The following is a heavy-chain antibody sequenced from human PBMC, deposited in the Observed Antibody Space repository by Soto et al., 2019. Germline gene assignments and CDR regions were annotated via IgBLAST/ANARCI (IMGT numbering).Heavy chain of an antibody. Sequence: GVSLRLSCAASGFTFSSYAMHWVRQAPGKGLEWVAVISYDGSNKYYADSVKGRFTISRDNSKNTLYLQMNSLRAEDTAVYYCARDQYSNYYYYGMDVWGQGTTVTVSS. CDR1: GFTFSSYA. CDR3: ARDQYSNYYYYGMDV. V-gene: IGHV3-30-3*01. D-gene: IGHD4-4*01. J-gene: IGHJ6*02. CDR2: ISYDGSNK.